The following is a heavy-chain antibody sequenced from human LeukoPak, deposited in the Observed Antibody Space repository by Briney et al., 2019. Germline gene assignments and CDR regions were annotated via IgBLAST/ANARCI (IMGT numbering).Heavy chain of an antibody. CDR1: GDSISGDY. Sequence: SETLSLTCTVSGDSISGDYWSWIRQPPGKGLEYIGYIYYSGSTNYNPSLKSRVTISVDTSKNQFSLKLRSVTAADTAVYYCARDSASTGYMNAFDIWGQGTVVTVSS. D-gene: IGHD3-22*01. V-gene: IGHV4-59*01. J-gene: IGHJ3*02. CDR2: IYYSGST. CDR3: ARDSASTGYMNAFDI.